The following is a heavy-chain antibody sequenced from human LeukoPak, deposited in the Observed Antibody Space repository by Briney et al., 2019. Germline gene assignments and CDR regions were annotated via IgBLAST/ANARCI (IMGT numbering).Heavy chain of an antibody. J-gene: IGHJ6*03. Sequence: PSETLSLTCAVYGGSFSSYYWSWIRQPAGKGLEWIGRIYTSGSTNYNPSLKSRVTMSVDTSKNQFSLKLSSVTAADTAVYYCARAGSRVSLYYYYMDVWGKGTTVTVSS. V-gene: IGHV4-59*10. CDR1: GGSFSSYY. D-gene: IGHD1-26*01. CDR3: ARAGSRVSLYYYYMDV. CDR2: IYTSGST.